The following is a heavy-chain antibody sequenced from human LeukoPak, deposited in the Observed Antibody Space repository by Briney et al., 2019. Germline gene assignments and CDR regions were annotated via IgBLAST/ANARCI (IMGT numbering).Heavy chain of an antibody. CDR2: IFPSGSS. CDR3: ARGRRDGYNFYWYFDL. Sequence: PSETLSLTCTVSGASISSDYWSWIRQPPGKALEYIGCIFPSGSSNYNPSLKSRAAILVDTSKNQFSLKVTSGTAADTAVYYCARGRRDGYNFYWYFDLWGRGTLVTVSS. V-gene: IGHV4-4*09. CDR1: GASISSDY. J-gene: IGHJ2*01. D-gene: IGHD5-24*01.